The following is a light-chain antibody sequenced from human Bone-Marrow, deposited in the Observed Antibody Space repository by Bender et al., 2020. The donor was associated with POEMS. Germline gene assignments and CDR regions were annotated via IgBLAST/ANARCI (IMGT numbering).Light chain of an antibody. CDR3: AVWDDSLNGWV. Sequence: QSVLTQPPSASGTPGQRVTISCSGGSSNIGAHAVNWYQHLPGTAPKLLIYSSHRRPSEVPDRFSGSGSGTSASLAISGLQSEEEADYYCAVWDDSLNGWVFGGGTKLTVL. CDR2: SSH. CDR1: SSNIGAHA. J-gene: IGLJ3*02. V-gene: IGLV1-44*01.